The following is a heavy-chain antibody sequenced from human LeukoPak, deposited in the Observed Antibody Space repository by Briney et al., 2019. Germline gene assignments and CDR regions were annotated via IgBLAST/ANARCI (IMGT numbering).Heavy chain of an antibody. Sequence: PGGSLRLSCAGSGFIFGTYSMNWVRQAPGKGLEWVAHIKEDGSQTYYVDSVKGRFTISRDNPKNSVYLQMNSLRADDTALYYFVTGHYSNYSGQGTLVTVSS. CDR3: VTGHYSNY. CDR2: IKEDGSQT. V-gene: IGHV3-7*01. CDR1: GFIFGTYS. D-gene: IGHD4-11*01. J-gene: IGHJ4*02.